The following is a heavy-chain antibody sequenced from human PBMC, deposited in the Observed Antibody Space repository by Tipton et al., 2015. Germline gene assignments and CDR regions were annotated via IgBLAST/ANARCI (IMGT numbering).Heavy chain of an antibody. CDR1: GGSVSSGSYY. V-gene: IGHV4-39*07. CDR3: ACQDYDSLTRDYQTVDY. D-gene: IGHD3-9*01. CDR2: IPHSGNT. Sequence: TLSLTCTVSGGSVSSGSYYWSWIRQPPGKGLEWIGSIPHSGNTYYNPSLKSRVTMSRDTSKNQFSLKLTSVTAADTAVYYCACQDYDSLTRDYQTVDYWGQGTLVTVSS. J-gene: IGHJ4*02.